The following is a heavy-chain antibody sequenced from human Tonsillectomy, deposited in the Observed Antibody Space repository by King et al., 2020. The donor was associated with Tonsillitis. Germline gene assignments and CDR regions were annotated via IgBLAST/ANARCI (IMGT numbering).Heavy chain of an antibody. CDR3: AKESDHCKTISCPGFFDY. V-gene: IGHV3-30*02. D-gene: IGHD2-2*01. Sequence: VQLVESGGGVVQPGGSLRLSCAASGFTFTSYGVHWVRQAPGKGLEWVAFLRYDGNDEYYAASGKAEFPLTRTNSKNMLYLQMNGLTAEDTALYYCAKESDHCKTISCPGFFDYWGQGTLVTVSS. CDR1: GFTFTSYG. J-gene: IGHJ4*02. CDR2: LRYDGNDE.